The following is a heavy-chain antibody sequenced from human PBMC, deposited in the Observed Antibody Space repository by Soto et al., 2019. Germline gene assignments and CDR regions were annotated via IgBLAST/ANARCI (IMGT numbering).Heavy chain of an antibody. CDR3: ARVGSAEDCSGGFCAPPDF. D-gene: IGHD2-15*01. J-gene: IGHJ4*02. CDR2: VSSTSTYT. Sequence: PGGSLRLSCAASGFTFSTSTMNWVRQAPGQGLEWLAAVSSTSTYTYYAASVRGRFTISSDNAKNSLYLQMNSLKAEDTAVDYCARVGSAEDCSGGFCAPPDFWGQGTLVTVSS. CDR1: GFTFSTST. V-gene: IGHV3-21*01.